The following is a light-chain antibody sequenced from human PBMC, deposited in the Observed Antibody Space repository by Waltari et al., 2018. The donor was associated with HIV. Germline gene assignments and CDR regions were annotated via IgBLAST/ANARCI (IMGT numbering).Light chain of an antibody. CDR2: RND. CDR3: AAWDNSLSAWV. J-gene: IGLJ3*02. V-gene: IGLV1-47*01. CDR1: SSNIGSNY. Sequence: QSVLTQPPSASGTPGQRVRISCSGRSSNIGSNYVYWYQQLPGTAPKLLMYRNDERPSGVPDRFSGSKSGTSASLALSGLRSEDEADYYCAAWDNSLSAWVFGGGTKLTVL.